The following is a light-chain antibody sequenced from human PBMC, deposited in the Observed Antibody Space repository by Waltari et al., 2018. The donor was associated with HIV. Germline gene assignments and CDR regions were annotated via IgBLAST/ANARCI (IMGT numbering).Light chain of an antibody. CDR2: DAS. CDR1: QDISNY. J-gene: IGKJ3*01. V-gene: IGKV1-33*01. Sequence: DIQMTQSSSLSASVGDRVTITCQASQDISNYLNWYQQKPGKAPKLLIYDASNLETGVPSRFSGSGSGTDFTFTISSLQPEDIASYYCQQYDNLPFTFGPGTKVDIK. CDR3: QQYDNLPFT.